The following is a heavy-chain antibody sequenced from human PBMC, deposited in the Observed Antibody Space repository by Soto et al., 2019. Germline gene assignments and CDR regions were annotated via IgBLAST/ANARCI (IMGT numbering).Heavy chain of an antibody. D-gene: IGHD6-19*01. V-gene: IGHV1-2*02. Sequence: ASVKVSCKXSGYTFTGYYMHWVRQAPGQGLEWMGWINPNSGGTNYAQKFQGRVTMTRDTSISTAYVELSRLRSDDTAVYYCARDPVAGTFWFDPWGQGTPVTVS. J-gene: IGHJ5*02. CDR1: GYTFTGYY. CDR2: INPNSGGT. CDR3: ARDPVAGTFWFDP.